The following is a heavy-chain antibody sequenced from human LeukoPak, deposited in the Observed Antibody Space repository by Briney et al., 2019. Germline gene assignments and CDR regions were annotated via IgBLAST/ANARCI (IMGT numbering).Heavy chain of an antibody. CDR2: ICYSGST. Sequence: SETLSLTCTVSGGSISSHYWSWIRQPPGKGLEWIGYICYSGSTNYNPSLKSRVTISVDTSKNQFSLKLSSVTAADTAVYYCARDLRIAAAGTGWFDPWGQGTLVTVSS. J-gene: IGHJ5*02. CDR1: GGSISSHY. D-gene: IGHD6-13*01. CDR3: ARDLRIAAAGTGWFDP. V-gene: IGHV4-59*11.